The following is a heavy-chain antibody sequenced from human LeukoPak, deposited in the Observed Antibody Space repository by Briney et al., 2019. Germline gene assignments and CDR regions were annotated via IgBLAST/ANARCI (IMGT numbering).Heavy chain of an antibody. D-gene: IGHD6-25*01. Sequence: ASVKVSCKASGYTFTSYYMHWVRQAPGQGLEWMGIINPSGGSTSYAQKFQGRVTITTDESTSTAYMELSSLRSEDTAVYYCATEKGGYRYYFDYWGQGTLVTVSS. CDR1: GYTFTSYY. CDR2: INPSGGST. CDR3: ATEKGGYRYYFDY. V-gene: IGHV1-46*01. J-gene: IGHJ4*02.